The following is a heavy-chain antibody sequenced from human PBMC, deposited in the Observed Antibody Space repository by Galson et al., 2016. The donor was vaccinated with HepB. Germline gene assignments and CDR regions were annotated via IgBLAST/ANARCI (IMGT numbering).Heavy chain of an antibody. CDR3: ARPPHISVADPFDK. CDR1: GFTFSTYW. Sequence: SLRLSCAASGFTFSTYWMHWVRQVPGEGPVWLSQINGDGSTIYQADFVRGRFTISRANAKNTVYLQMNSLRVEDTAVYYCARPPHISVADPFDKWGQGVLVTVSS. CDR2: INGDGSTI. D-gene: IGHD6-19*01. V-gene: IGHV3-74*01. J-gene: IGHJ4*02.